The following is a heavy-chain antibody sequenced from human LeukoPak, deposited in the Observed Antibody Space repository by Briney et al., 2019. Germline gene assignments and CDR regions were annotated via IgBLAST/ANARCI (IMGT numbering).Heavy chain of an antibody. Sequence: GGSLRLSCAASGFTFSSYSMNWVRQAPGKGLVWVSSISSSSSYIYYADSVKGRFTISRDNAKNSLYLQMNSLRAEDTAVYYCARVVIAAAGTGSGRWFDPRGEGTLVTVSS. J-gene: IGHJ5*02. CDR3: ARVVIAAAGTGSGRWFDP. CDR1: GFTFSSYS. CDR2: ISSSSSYI. D-gene: IGHD6-13*01. V-gene: IGHV3-21*01.